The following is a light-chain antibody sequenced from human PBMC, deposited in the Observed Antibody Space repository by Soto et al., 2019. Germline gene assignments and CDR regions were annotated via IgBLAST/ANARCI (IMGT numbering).Light chain of an antibody. CDR3: QQRSSWPLT. CDR2: DAS. J-gene: IGKJ4*01. V-gene: IGKV3-11*01. CDR1: QSVSSS. Sequence: EIVLTQSPATLSLSPGETATLSCMASQSVSSSLAWYQQKPGQTPRLLIYDASNSATGIPARFSGSGSGTDFTLTVSSLAPEDFAVYYCQQRSSWPLTFGGGTKVEIK.